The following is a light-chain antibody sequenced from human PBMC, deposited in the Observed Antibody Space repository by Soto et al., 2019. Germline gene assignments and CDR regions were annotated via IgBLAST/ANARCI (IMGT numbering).Light chain of an antibody. CDR3: QQTYISSATM. J-gene: IGKJ2*01. V-gene: IGKV1-39*01. CDR1: HSISPY. CDR2: DAS. Sequence: DIHMTQSPSTLSASVGDRVSFTCRSSHSISPYLNWYQHKPXKAPKLLSYDASALQSWFPSRSSGSGSGRDFTLNITMLQPEDFATYYCQQTYISSATMFGQGTKVDI.